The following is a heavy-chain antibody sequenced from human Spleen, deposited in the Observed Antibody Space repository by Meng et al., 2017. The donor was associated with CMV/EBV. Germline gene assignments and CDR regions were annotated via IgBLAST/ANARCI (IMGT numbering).Heavy chain of an antibody. CDR1: GFSSDDYA. CDR2: IGGGGGSGGTA. Sequence: GESLKISCTASGFSSDDYAMSWVRQAPGKGLEWVSSIGGGGGSGGTAYYADSVKGRFTISRDNSKNTLYVQMDSLRAEDTAVYYCAAHSSGWLEGAFDYWGQGTLVTVSS. V-gene: IGHV3-23*01. D-gene: IGHD6-19*01. CDR3: AAHSSGWLEGAFDY. J-gene: IGHJ4*02.